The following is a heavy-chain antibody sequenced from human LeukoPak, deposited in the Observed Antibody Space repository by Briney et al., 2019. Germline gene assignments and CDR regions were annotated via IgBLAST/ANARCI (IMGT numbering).Heavy chain of an antibody. CDR2: INSDGSST. D-gene: IGHD2/OR15-2a*01. J-gene: IGHJ4*02. CDR3: AALPSMKQEGR. Sequence: GGSLRLSCAASGFTFSSYWMRWVRQAPGKGLVWVSRINSDGSSTSYADSVKGRFTISRDNAKNTLFLQMNSLRAEDTAVYYCAALPSMKQEGRWGQGTLVTVSS. CDR1: GFTFSSYW. V-gene: IGHV3-74*01.